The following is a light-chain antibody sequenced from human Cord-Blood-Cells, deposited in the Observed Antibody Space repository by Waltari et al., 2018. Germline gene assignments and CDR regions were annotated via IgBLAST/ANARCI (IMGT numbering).Light chain of an antibody. CDR2: GAS. Sequence: MVLTQSPGTLSLSPGERATLPCRASQSVSSSYLTWYQQKPGQAPRLLIYGASSRATGIPDRCSGSGSGTDFTLTISRLEPEDFAVYYCQQYGSSPYSFGQGTKLEIK. CDR3: QQYGSSPYS. CDR1: QSVSSSY. V-gene: IGKV3-20*01. J-gene: IGKJ2*03.